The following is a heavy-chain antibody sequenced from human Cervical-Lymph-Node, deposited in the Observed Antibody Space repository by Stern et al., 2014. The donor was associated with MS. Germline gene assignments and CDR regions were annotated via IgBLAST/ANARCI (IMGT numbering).Heavy chain of an antibody. CDR1: GFSLSTSGMS. CDR3: AHSGMYSGSISTFDY. Sequence: SGPALVKPTQTLTLTCTFSGFSLSTSGMSVSWIRQPPGKAPEWLALINWYDDKYYRRSLKTRLTISKDTSKNQVVLTLANMDPVDTATYYCAHSGMYSGSISTFDYWGQGTLVTVSS. J-gene: IGHJ4*02. CDR2: INWYDDK. D-gene: IGHD3-10*01. V-gene: IGHV2-70*13.